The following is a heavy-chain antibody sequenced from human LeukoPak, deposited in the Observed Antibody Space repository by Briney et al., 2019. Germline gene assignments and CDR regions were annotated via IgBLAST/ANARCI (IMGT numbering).Heavy chain of an antibody. CDR2: INQDGSAR. V-gene: IGHV3-7*01. D-gene: IGHD1-7*01. CDR1: GFSLSSHW. J-gene: IGHJ4*02. CDR3: ARWDIRGTAHQLDY. Sequence: GGSLRLSCAASGFSLSSHWMSWVRQAPVKELEWVANINQDGSARYYVDSVKGRFTTSRDNAKNSMYLQMNSLRPEDTAVYYCARWDIRGTAHQLDYWGQGTLVTVSS.